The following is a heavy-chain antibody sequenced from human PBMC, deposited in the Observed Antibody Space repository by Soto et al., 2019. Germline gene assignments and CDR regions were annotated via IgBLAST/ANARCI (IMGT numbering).Heavy chain of an antibody. V-gene: IGHV3-23*01. CDR2: ISGSGGST. CDR1: GFTFSSYA. J-gene: IGHJ4*02. Sequence: EVQLLESGGGLVQPGGSLRLSCAASGFTFSSYAMSWVRQAPGKGLEWVSAISGSGGSTYYADSVKGRFTISRDNSKNTLYLQMNSLRAEDTAVYYCAKGLGYCSGGSCYTEGYFDYWGQGTLVTVSS. D-gene: IGHD2-15*01. CDR3: AKGLGYCSGGSCYTEGYFDY.